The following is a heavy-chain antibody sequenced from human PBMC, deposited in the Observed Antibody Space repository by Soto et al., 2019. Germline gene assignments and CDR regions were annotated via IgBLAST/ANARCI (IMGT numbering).Heavy chain of an antibody. J-gene: IGHJ4*02. CDR2: IYSDDDK. CDR1: GFSLSTSGVG. V-gene: IGHV2-5*02. CDR3: AHSSSVHFDY. Sequence: QITLKESGPTPVNPTQTPTLTCTFSGFSLSTSGVGVGWIRQPPGKALEWLALIYSDDDKRYSPSLNSRHTVTKDTSKSQVVLTMTNMDPGNTAPYYCAHSSSVHFDYWGQGTLVTVSS. D-gene: IGHD3-10*01.